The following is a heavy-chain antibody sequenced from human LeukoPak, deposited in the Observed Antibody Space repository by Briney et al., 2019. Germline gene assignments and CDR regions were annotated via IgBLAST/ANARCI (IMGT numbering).Heavy chain of an antibody. V-gene: IGHV3-23*01. Sequence: GGSLRLSCAASGFTFSSYAINWVRQAPGKGLDWVSSINGGCGSTYYADSVKGRFTISRDNSKNTLYLQMNSLRAEDTAVYYCAKIGANVGFWGQGTLVTVSS. CDR3: AKIGANVGF. D-gene: IGHD4/OR15-4a*01. CDR1: GFTFSSYA. CDR2: INGGCGST. J-gene: IGHJ4*02.